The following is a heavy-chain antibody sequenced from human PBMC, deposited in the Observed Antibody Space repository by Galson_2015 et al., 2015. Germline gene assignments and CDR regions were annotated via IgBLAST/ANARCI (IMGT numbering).Heavy chain of an antibody. J-gene: IGHJ4*02. CDR1: GYTFTSYA. CDR2: INAGSGNT. D-gene: IGHD1-1*01. Sequence: SVKVSCKASGYTFTSYAMHWVRQAPGQRLEWMGWINAGSGNTKYSQKFQGRVTITRDTSASTAYMELNSLRSEDTAVYYCARGVYNSYYFDYWGQGTLVTVSS. V-gene: IGHV1-3*01. CDR3: ARGVYNSYYFDY.